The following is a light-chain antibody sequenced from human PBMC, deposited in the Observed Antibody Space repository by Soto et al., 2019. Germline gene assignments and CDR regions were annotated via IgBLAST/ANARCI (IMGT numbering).Light chain of an antibody. V-gene: IGKV3-15*01. CDR3: QQYRNSPRT. J-gene: IGKJ4*02. CDR2: GAS. Sequence: QSAGTLSVSPRGVVILSCMVSRSVDINLAWYQQRPGQAPRLLVYGASTKATDIPGRFSGRGSGTEFTLTISNLQSEDVAVYYCQQYRNSPRTFGEGTKVDIK. CDR1: RSVDIN.